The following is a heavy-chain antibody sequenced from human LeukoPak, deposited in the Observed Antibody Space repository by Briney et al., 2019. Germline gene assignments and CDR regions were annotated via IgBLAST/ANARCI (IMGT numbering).Heavy chain of an antibody. J-gene: IGHJ3*02. CDR1: GFTLSNYG. D-gene: IGHD3-10*01. CDR3: ARGRSITLLRGVAMSDGFDI. CDR2: TDTSGSYI. Sequence: GGSLRLSCAASGFTLSNYGMNWVRQAPGKGLEWVSFTDTSGSYIYYGGSVKGRFTISRDNAKNLLFLQMNGLRAEDTAVYYCARGRSITLLRGVAMSDGFDIWGQGAMVAVSS. V-gene: IGHV3-21*06.